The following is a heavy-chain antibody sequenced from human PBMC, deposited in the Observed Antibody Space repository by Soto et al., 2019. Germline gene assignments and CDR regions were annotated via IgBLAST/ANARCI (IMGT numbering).Heavy chain of an antibody. CDR1: SGSIDNVYW. CDR2: TSHDGVT. V-gene: IGHV4-4*02. Sequence: SETLSLTCAVSSGSIDNVYWWSWVRQSPGKGLEWIGETSHDGVTNYNPSLEGRVTISIDKSKNQFYLDLNSVTAADTAVYYCAREGYSSGYYYYYGMDVWGQGTTVTVSS. CDR3: AREGYSSGYYYYYGMDV. D-gene: IGHD3-22*01. J-gene: IGHJ6*02.